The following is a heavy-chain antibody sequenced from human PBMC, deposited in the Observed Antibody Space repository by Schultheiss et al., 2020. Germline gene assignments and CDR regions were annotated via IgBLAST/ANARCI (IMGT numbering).Heavy chain of an antibody. Sequence: GESLKISCAASGFTFSSYAMGWVRQAPGKGLEWVSALSGSGDKTYYADSVKGRFTISRDNAKNSLYLQMNSLRAEDTAVYYCASHCSGGSCYAGKEFDYWGQGTLVTVSS. J-gene: IGHJ4*02. D-gene: IGHD2-15*01. CDR3: ASHCSGGSCYAGKEFDY. CDR1: GFTFSSYA. CDR2: LSGSGDKT. V-gene: IGHV3-23*01.